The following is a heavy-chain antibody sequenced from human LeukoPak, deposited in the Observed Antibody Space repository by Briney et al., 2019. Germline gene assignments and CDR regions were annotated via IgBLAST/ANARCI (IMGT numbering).Heavy chain of an antibody. CDR1: GFTFSLYG. CDR2: IWYDGSNK. D-gene: IGHD1-26*01. Sequence: GGSLRLSCAASGFTFSLYGMHWVRQAPGKGLEWVAVIWYDGSNKYYSDSVKGRFTISRDNSKSTLYLEINSLRAEDTAVCYCARDRFSGSSPEYWGQGTLVTVSS. J-gene: IGHJ4*02. V-gene: IGHV3-33*01. CDR3: ARDRFSGSSPEY.